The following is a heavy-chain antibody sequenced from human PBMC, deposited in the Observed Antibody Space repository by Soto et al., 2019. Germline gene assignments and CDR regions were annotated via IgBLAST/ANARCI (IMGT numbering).Heavy chain of an antibody. V-gene: IGHV1-8*01. CDR2: MNPNSGNT. J-gene: IGHJ6*02. CDR3: ARGKRYGCSSTSCYYYYYGMDV. Sequence: ASVKVSCKASGYTFTSYDINWVRQATGQGLEWMGWMNPNSGNTGYAQKFQGRVTMTRNTSISTAYMELSSLRSEDTAVYYCARGKRYGCSSTSCYYYYYGMDVWGQGTTVTVSS. D-gene: IGHD2-2*01. CDR1: GYTFTSYD.